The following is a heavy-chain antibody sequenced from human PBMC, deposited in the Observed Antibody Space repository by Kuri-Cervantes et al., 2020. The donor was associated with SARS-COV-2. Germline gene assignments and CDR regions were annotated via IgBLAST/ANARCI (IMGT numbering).Heavy chain of an antibody. CDR2: INPNSGGT. J-gene: IGHJ6*02. CDR1: GYTFSGYY. CDR3: ARGMVRGIIQSSYYAMDV. D-gene: IGHD3-10*01. Sequence: ASVKVSCKASGYTFSGYYIYWVRQAPGQGLEWMGWINPNSGGTNYAQKFQGWVTMTRDTSISTAYMELSRLRSDDTAVYYCARGMVRGIIQSSYYAMDVWGQGTTVTVSS. V-gene: IGHV1-2*04.